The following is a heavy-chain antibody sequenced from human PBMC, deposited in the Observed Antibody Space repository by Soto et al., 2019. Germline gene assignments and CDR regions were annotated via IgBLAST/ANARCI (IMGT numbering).Heavy chain of an antibody. Sequence: SETLSLTCTVSGGSISSYYWSWIRQPPGKGLEWIGYIYYSGSTNYNPSLKSRVTISVDTSKNQFSLKLSSVTAADTAVYYCARAPACMSCGNWFDPWGQGTLVTVSS. D-gene: IGHD2-8*01. J-gene: IGHJ5*02. CDR2: IYYSGST. CDR1: GGSISSYY. CDR3: ARAPACMSCGNWFDP. V-gene: IGHV4-59*08.